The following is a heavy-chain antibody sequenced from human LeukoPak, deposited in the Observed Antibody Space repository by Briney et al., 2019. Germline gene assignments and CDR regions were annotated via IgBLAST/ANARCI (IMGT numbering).Heavy chain of an antibody. CDR1: GFTFSSYG. CDR2: ISAYNGNT. V-gene: IGHV1-18*01. Sequence: PGGSLRLSCAASGFTFSSYGMHWVRQAPGKGLEWVGWISAYNGNTNYAQKLQGRVTMTTDTSTSTAYMELRSLRSDDTAVYYCARVVVPAFQPNDDYYYYYMDVWGKGTTVTVSS. D-gene: IGHD2-2*01. J-gene: IGHJ6*03. CDR3: ARVVVPAFQPNDDYYYYYMDV.